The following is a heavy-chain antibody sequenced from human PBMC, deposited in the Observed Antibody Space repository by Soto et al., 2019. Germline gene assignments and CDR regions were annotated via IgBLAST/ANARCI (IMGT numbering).Heavy chain of an antibody. CDR3: ARGAGYDFWRRGDYYYMDV. J-gene: IGHJ6*03. Sequence: ASVKVSCKASGYTFTSYYMHWVRQAPGQRLEWMGKINPSGGSTSYAQKFQGRVTMTRDTSTSTVYMELSSLRSEDTAVYYCARGAGYDFWRRGDYYYMDVWGKGTTVTVSS. CDR2: INPSGGST. V-gene: IGHV1-46*03. CDR1: GYTFTSYY. D-gene: IGHD3-3*01.